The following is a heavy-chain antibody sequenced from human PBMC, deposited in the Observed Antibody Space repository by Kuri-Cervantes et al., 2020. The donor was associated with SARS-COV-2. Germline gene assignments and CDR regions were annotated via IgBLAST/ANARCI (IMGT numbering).Heavy chain of an antibody. J-gene: IGHJ6*03. D-gene: IGHD5-12*01. V-gene: IGHV3-30-3*01. CDR2: ISYDGSNK. Sequence: GESLRLSCAASGFTFSSYAMNWVRQAPGKGLEWVAVISYDGSNKYYADSLKERFTISRDNAKNSLYLQMNSLRAEDTAVYYCASLGFDDNLYYYYYMDVWGKGTTVTVSS. CDR1: GFTFSSYA. CDR3: ASLGFDDNLYYYYYMDV.